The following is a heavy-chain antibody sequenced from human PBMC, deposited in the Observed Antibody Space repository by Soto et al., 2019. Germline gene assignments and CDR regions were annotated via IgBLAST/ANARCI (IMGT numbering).Heavy chain of an antibody. CDR3: ASIVSSAHGEFSD. D-gene: IGHD3-10*01. V-gene: IGHV4-31*03. CDR2: IYYSGST. J-gene: IGHJ4*02. Sequence: QVQLQESGPGLVKPSQTLSLTCTVSGGSISSGGYYWSWIRQHPGKGLEWIGYIYYSGSTYYNPSRKSRVTISVHTAKNQFSLKLSSVTAADTAVYYCASIVSSAHGEFSDWGQGTLVTVSS. CDR1: GGSISSGGYY.